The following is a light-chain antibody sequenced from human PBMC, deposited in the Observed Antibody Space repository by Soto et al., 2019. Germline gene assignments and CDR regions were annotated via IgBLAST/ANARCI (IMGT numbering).Light chain of an antibody. CDR1: QSVSST. CDR3: QQYNNWPPSWT. J-gene: IGKJ1*01. V-gene: IGKV3-15*01. Sequence: IVMTQSPATLSVSPGERATLSWRASQSVSSTLAWYQQKPGQAPRLLIYGASARATGIPARFIGSGSGTDFTLTISSLQSEDFAVSYWQQYNNWPPSWTFGQGTKVDIK. CDR2: GAS.